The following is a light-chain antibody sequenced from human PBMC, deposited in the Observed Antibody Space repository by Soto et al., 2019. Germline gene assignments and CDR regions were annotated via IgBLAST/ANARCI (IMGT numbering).Light chain of an antibody. CDR1: SSDIGGYNY. V-gene: IGLV2-14*01. CDR3: SSYTSRSTLYV. Sequence: QSALTQPASVSGSPGQSITVSCTGTSSDIGGYNYVSWYQQHPGKAPKLMVYEVTNRPSGVSDRFSGSKSGNTASLTISGLQADDEGYYYCSSYTSRSTLYVSGTGTKVTVL. CDR2: EVT. J-gene: IGLJ1*01.